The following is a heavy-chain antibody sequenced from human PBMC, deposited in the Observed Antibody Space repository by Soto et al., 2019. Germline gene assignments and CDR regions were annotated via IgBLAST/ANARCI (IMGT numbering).Heavy chain of an antibody. J-gene: IGHJ4*02. D-gene: IGHD3-16*01. Sequence: GASVKVSCKASGYTFTSYYMHWVRQAPGQGLEWMGIINPSGGSTSYAQKFQGRVTMTRDTSTSTVYMELSSLRSEDTAVYYCARDDRPGGPSYYFDYWGQGPLVTVSS. CDR3: ARDDRPGGPSYYFDY. V-gene: IGHV1-46*01. CDR2: INPSGGST. CDR1: GYTFTSYY.